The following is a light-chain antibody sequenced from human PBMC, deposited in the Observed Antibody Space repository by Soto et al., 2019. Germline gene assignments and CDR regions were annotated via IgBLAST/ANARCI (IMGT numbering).Light chain of an antibody. V-gene: IGLV2-14*01. CDR3: SSYTSSSTPHVV. CDR2: EVS. J-gene: IGLJ2*01. CDR1: SSDVGGYNY. Sequence: QSALTQPASVSGSPGQSITISCTGTSSDVGGYNYVSWYQQHPGKAPKLMIYEVSNRPSAVSNRFSGSKSGNTASLTISGLQAEDEADYYCSSYTSSSTPHVVFGGGTKLTVL.